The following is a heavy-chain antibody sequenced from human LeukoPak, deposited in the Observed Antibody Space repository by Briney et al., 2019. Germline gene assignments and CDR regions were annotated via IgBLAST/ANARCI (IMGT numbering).Heavy chain of an antibody. V-gene: IGHV3-48*02. Sequence: GGSLRLSCAAPGFTFSSYSMNWVRQAPGKGLEWVSYISSSSTIYYADSVKGRFTISRDNAENSLYLQMNSLRDEDTAVYYCARVWQDYSGVDYWGQGALVTVAS. CDR1: GFTFSSYS. J-gene: IGHJ4*02. CDR3: ARVWQDYSGVDY. CDR2: ISSSSTI. D-gene: IGHD2-21*01.